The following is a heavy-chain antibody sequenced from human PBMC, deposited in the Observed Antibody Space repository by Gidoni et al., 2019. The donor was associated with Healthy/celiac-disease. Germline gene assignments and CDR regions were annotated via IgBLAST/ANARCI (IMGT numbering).Heavy chain of an antibody. Sequence: EVQLVESGGGLIQPGGSLRLSCSASGFTVSSNYMSWVRQAPGKGLEWVSVIYSGGSTYYADSVKGRFTISRDNSKNTLYLQMNSLRAEDTAVYYCARCGDSGYDYYFDYWGQGTLVTVSS. J-gene: IGHJ4*02. V-gene: IGHV3-53*01. CDR3: ARCGDSGYDYYFDY. D-gene: IGHD5-12*01. CDR2: IYSGGST. CDR1: GFTVSSNY.